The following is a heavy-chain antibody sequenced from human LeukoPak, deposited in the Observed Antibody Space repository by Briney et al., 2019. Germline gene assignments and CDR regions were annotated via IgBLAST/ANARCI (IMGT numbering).Heavy chain of an antibody. J-gene: IGHJ5*02. CDR3: ARDFWP. D-gene: IGHD3-3*01. Sequence: SQTLSPTCTVSGGSISSGGDYWTWIRQPAGKQLEWIGLIYTSGSTNYNPSLKSRVTISIDTSKNQFSLKLNSVTAADTAVYYSARDFWPWGQGALVTVSS. CDR1: GGSISSGGDY. CDR2: IYTSGST. V-gene: IGHV4-61*02.